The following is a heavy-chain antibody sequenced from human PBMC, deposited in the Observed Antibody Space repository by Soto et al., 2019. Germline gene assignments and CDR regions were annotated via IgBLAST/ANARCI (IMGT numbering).Heavy chain of an antibody. CDR2: ISSSGGTT. CDR1: GFTFSSYA. D-gene: IGHD6-13*01. Sequence: EVQLLESGGGLVQPGGSLRLSCAASGFTFSSYAMTWVRQAPGSGLEWVSGISSSGGTTYYADSVKGRFIISRDNSKHTLYLQMNSLRAEDTAIYSCAKDREYGGSSWYYFDFWGHGTLVTVSS. J-gene: IGHJ4*01. V-gene: IGHV3-23*01. CDR3: AKDREYGGSSWYYFDF.